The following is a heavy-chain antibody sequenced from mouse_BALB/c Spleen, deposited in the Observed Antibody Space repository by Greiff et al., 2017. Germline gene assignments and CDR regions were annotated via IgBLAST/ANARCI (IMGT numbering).Heavy chain of an antibody. CDR1: GYTFTSYT. J-gene: IGHJ4*01. D-gene: IGHD4-1*01. Sequence: VQLQQSGAELARPGASVKMSCKASGYTFTSYTMHWVKQRPGQGLEWIGYINPSSGYTNYNQKFKDKATLTADKSSSTAYMQLSSLTSEDSAVYYCARGDGTGAMDYWGQGTSVTVSS. CDR3: ARGDGTGAMDY. V-gene: IGHV1-4*01. CDR2: INPSSGYT.